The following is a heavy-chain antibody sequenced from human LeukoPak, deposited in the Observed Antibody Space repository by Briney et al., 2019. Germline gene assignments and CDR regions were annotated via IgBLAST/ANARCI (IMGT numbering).Heavy chain of an antibody. CDR1: GGSLSSNNW. Sequence: SGTLSLTCAVSGGSLSSNNWWSWVRQPPGKGLEWIGEIFHSGSTNYNPSLKSRVTISVDKSKNQFSLKLSSVTAADTAVYYCARDRRIQYCSGGSCYSLAFDIWGQGTMVTVSS. V-gene: IGHV4-4*02. CDR3: ARDRRIQYCSGGSCYSLAFDI. J-gene: IGHJ3*02. CDR2: IFHSGST. D-gene: IGHD2-15*01.